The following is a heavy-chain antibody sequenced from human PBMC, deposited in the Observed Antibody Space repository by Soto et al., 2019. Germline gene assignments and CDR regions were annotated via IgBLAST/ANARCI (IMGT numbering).Heavy chain of an antibody. CDR3: ARDLTYPMTTVTSAGY. J-gene: IGHJ4*02. D-gene: IGHD4-17*01. CDR1: GYTFTSYG. Sequence: ASVKVSCKASGYTFTSYGISWVRQAPGQGLECMGWISPYNGNTNYAQKLQGRVTMTTDTSTNTAYMELRSLRSDDTAVYYCARDLTYPMTTVTSAGYWGQGTLVTVSS. V-gene: IGHV1-18*01. CDR2: ISPYNGNT.